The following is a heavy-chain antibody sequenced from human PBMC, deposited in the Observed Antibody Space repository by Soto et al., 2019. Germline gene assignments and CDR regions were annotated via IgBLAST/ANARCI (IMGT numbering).Heavy chain of an antibody. J-gene: IGHJ4*02. V-gene: IGHV5-10-1*01. Sequence: PGESLKISCKGSGYSFTSYWISWVRQMPGKGLEWMGRIDPSDSYTNYSPSFQGHVTISADKSISTAYLQWSSLKASDTAMYYCAREVGDYVWGSYRPYFDYWGQGTLVTVSS. D-gene: IGHD3-16*02. CDR2: IDPSDSYT. CDR3: AREVGDYVWGSYRPYFDY. CDR1: GYSFTSYW.